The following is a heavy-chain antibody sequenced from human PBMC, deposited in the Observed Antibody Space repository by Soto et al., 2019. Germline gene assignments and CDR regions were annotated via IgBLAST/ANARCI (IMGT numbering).Heavy chain of an antibody. CDR2: IYYSGST. J-gene: IGHJ4*02. D-gene: IGHD4-17*01. Sequence: SETLSLTCTVSGGSISSGGYYWGWIRQHPGKGLEWIGYIYYSGSTYYNPSLKSRVTISVDTSKNQFSLKLSSVTAADTAVYYCARHLGYGDYKYYFDYWGQGTLVTVSS. V-gene: IGHV4-39*01. CDR3: ARHLGYGDYKYYFDY. CDR1: GGSISSGGYY.